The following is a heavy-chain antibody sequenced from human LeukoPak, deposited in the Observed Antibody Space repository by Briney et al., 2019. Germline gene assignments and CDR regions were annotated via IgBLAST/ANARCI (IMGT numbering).Heavy chain of an antibody. CDR3: ARQVEYYGSGSYYDY. Sequence: SETLSLTCTVSGGSISSGSYYWSWIRQPAGQGLEYIGRMYTSGSTNYNPSLKSRVTISVDTSKNQFSLKLSSVTAADTAVYYCARQVEYYGSGSYYDYWGQGTLVTVSS. V-gene: IGHV4-61*02. D-gene: IGHD3-10*01. CDR2: MYTSGST. CDR1: GGSISSGSYY. J-gene: IGHJ4*02.